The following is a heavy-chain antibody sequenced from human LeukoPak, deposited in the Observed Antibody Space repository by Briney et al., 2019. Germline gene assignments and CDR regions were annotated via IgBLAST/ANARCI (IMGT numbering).Heavy chain of an antibody. CDR1: GYSISSGYY. Sequence: SETLSLTCTVSGYSISSGYYWGWIRQPPGKGLEWIGSIYHSGSTYYNPSLKSRVTISVDTSKNQFSLKLSSVTAADTAVYYCARVRNYDFWSGYYKRYYYMDVWGKGTTVTVSS. V-gene: IGHV4-38-2*02. CDR3: ARVRNYDFWSGYYKRYYYMDV. J-gene: IGHJ6*03. D-gene: IGHD3-3*01. CDR2: IYHSGST.